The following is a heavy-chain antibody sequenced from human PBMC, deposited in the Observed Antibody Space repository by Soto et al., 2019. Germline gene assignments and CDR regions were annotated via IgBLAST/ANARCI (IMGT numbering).Heavy chain of an antibody. Sequence: ASVKVSCKASGYTFTGYYMHWVRQAPGQGLEWMGWINPYNGNTNYAQKLQGRVTMTTDTSTSTAYMELRSLRSDDTAVYYCARGTEANYYYYMDVWGKGTTVTVSS. V-gene: IGHV1-18*04. CDR1: GYTFTGYY. J-gene: IGHJ6*03. CDR3: ARGTEANYYYYMDV. CDR2: INPYNGNT.